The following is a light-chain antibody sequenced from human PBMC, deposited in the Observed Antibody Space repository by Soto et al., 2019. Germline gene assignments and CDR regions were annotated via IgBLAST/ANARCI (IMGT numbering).Light chain of an antibody. Sequence: QSVLTQPPSVSGAPGQRVTISCTGSSSNIGADSDVHWYQQLPGTAPKLLIYGNSNRPSGVPDRFSGSKSGTSASLAITGLQAEDEADYYCQSYDSSLSGSVFGGGTKLTV. CDR3: QSYDSSLSGSV. CDR1: SSNIGADSD. CDR2: GNS. J-gene: IGLJ2*01. V-gene: IGLV1-40*01.